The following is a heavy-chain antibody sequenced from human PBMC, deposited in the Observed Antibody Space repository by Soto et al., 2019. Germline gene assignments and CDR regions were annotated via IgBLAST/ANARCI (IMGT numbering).Heavy chain of an antibody. CDR2: IYYSGST. D-gene: IGHD4-17*01. V-gene: IGHV4-31*03. J-gene: IGHJ2*01. Sequence: QVQLQESGPGLVKPSQTLSLTCTVSGGSISSGGYYWSWIRQHPGKGLEWIGCIYYSGSTYYNPALKSRVTISVDTSKNQFSLKLSSVTAADTAVYYCARARTTVVTQAYWYFDLWGRGTLVTVSS. CDR1: GGSISSGGYY. CDR3: ARARTTVVTQAYWYFDL.